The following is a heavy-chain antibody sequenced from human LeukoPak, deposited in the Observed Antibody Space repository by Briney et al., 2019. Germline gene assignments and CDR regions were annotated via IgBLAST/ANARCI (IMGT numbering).Heavy chain of an antibody. V-gene: IGHV3-13*01. D-gene: IGHD6-19*01. CDR3: ARDMYSSGWGQAYYYGMDV. CDR2: ISTGGDT. Sequence: GGSLRLSCAASGFTFSTLGLHWVRQVAGRGLEWVSGISTGGDTYYPDSVEGRFTVSRDNARNSIYLQINSLRPGDTAVYFCARDMYSSGWGQAYYYGMDVWGQGTTVTVSS. CDR1: GFTFSTLG. J-gene: IGHJ6*02.